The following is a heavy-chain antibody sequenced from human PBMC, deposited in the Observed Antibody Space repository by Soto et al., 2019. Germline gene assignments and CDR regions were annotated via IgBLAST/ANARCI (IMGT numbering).Heavy chain of an antibody. CDR3: AAKYQLPIMNWFDP. V-gene: IGHV1-69*01. CDR2: IIPIFGTA. J-gene: IGHJ5*02. D-gene: IGHD2-2*01. Sequence: SVKVSCKASGGTFSSYAISWVRQAPGQGLEWMGGIIPIFGTANYAQKFQGRVTITADESTSTAYMELSSLRSEDTAVYYCAAKYQLPIMNWFDPWGQGTLVTVSS. CDR1: GGTFSSYA.